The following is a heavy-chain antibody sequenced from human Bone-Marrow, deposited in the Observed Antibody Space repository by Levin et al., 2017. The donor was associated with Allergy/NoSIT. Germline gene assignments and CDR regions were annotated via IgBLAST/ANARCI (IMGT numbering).Heavy chain of an antibody. CDR2: INQDGSEK. J-gene: IGHJ4*02. D-gene: IGHD3-10*01. CDR3: ARTSDYYYGSENYYNPDYFDY. Sequence: GGSLRLSCAASGFTFDIFWMSWVRQAPGKGLEWVANINQDGSEKYYVDSVKGRFTISRDNAKNSLYLQMNSLRAEDTAVYYCARTSDYYYGSENYYNPDYFDYWGQGTLVTVSS. CDR1: GFTFDIFW. V-gene: IGHV3-7*04.